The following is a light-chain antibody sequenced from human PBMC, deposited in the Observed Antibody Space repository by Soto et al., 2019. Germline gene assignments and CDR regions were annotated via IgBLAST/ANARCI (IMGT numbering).Light chain of an antibody. J-gene: IGLJ1*01. Sequence: QSALTQPASVSGSPGQSITISCTGTSSDVGGYNYVSWYQQHPGKAPKLMIYDVSNRPSGVSNRFSGSKSGNTASLTISGIQDEDEDDYYCSSYTSSSLYVFGTGTKLTVL. V-gene: IGLV2-14*01. CDR2: DVS. CDR3: SSYTSSSLYV. CDR1: SSDVGGYNY.